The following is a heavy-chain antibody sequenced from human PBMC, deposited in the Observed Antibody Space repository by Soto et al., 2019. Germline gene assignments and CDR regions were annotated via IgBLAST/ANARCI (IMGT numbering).Heavy chain of an antibody. CDR3: VKGGLSGVYV. CDR2: ITGNGLGT. V-gene: IGHV3-23*01. J-gene: IGHJ6*02. Sequence: EVQLLESGGGVVQPGGSLRLSCSGSGFTFGVYSLNWVRQGPGKGLEWLSDITGNGLGTYYAESVMGRFTISRDNSKNTLHVHMNRLRAEDTAVYYCVKGGLSGVYVWGQGTTVIVAS. CDR1: GFTFGVYS. D-gene: IGHD3-16*01.